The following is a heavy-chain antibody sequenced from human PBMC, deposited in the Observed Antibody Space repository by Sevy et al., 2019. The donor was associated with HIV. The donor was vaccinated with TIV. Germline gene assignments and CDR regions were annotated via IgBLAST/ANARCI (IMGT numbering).Heavy chain of an antibody. CDR1: GYTFTTYR. V-gene: IGHV1-18*01. D-gene: IGHD2-15*01. J-gene: IGHJ4*02. Sequence: ASLKVSCKASGYTFTTYRITWVRQAPGQGLEWMGWVSPHNGDTDYAQKFQGRVTMITDTSTSTAFMELRSLRSDDTALYYCARSYCSGGRCYSLAYWGQGTLVTVSS. CDR2: VSPHNGDT. CDR3: ARSYCSGGRCYSLAY.